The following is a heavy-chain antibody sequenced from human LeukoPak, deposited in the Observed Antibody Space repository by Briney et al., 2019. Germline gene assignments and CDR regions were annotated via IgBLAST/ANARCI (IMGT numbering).Heavy chain of an antibody. J-gene: IGHJ4*02. CDR2: FDPEDGET. CDR1: GYTLTELS. Sequence: ASVKVSCKVSGYTLTELSMHWVRQAPGEGLEWMGGFDPEDGETIYAQKFQGRVTMTEDTSTDTAYMELSSLRSEDTAVYYCATEGFRSSTSCYLYWGQGTLVSVSS. D-gene: IGHD2-2*01. CDR3: ATEGFRSSTSCYLY. V-gene: IGHV1-24*01.